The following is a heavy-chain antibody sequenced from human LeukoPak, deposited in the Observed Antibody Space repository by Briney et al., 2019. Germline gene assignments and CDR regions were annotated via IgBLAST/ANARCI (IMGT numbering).Heavy chain of an antibody. CDR3: ARGVPTTVLTPWDY. J-gene: IGHJ4*02. D-gene: IGHD4-23*01. CDR1: GYTFTGYY. V-gene: IGHV1-2*02. CDR2: INPNSGGT. Sequence: ASVKVSCKASGYTFTGYYMHWVRQVPGQGLEWTGWINPNSGGTNYAQKFKGRVTMTRDTSISTAYMELSRLRSDDTAVYYCARGVPTTVLTPWDYWGQGTLVTVSS.